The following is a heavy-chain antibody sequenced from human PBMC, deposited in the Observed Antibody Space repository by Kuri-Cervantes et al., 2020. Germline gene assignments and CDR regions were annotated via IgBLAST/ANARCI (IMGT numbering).Heavy chain of an antibody. CDR3: ARGTPKSGSYSGGGWFDP. V-gene: IGHV4-39*01. J-gene: IGHJ5*02. Sequence: SETLSLTCTVFGGSISSSSYYWGWIRQPPGKGLEWIGSIYYSGSTYYNPSLKSRVTISVDTSKNQFSLKLSSVTAADTAVYYCARGTPKSGSYSGGGWFDPWGQGTLVTVSS. CDR1: GGSISSSSYY. D-gene: IGHD1-26*01. CDR2: IYYSGST.